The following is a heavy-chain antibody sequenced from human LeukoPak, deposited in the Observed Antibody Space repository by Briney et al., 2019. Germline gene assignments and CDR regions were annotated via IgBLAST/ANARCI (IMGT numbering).Heavy chain of an antibody. D-gene: IGHD3-3*01. V-gene: IGHV1-18*01. CDR3: ARGDFSRYDFWSRYIDY. J-gene: IGHJ4*02. Sequence: GASVKVSCKASGYTFTSYCISWVRQAPGQGLEWMGWISAYNGNTNYAQKLQGRVTMTTDTSTSTAYMELRSLRSDDTAVYYCARGDFSRYDFWSRYIDYWGQGTLVTVSS. CDR2: ISAYNGNT. CDR1: GYTFTSYC.